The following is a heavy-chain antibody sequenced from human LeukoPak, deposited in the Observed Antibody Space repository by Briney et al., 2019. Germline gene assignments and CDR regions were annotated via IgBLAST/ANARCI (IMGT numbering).Heavy chain of an antibody. CDR2: SYHRGNA. CDR1: GYSITNGYY. J-gene: IGHJ4*02. V-gene: IGHV4-38-2*01. CDR3: VRLLGDSRGYYPRSFYIDS. D-gene: IGHD3-22*01. Sequence: SETLSLTCAVSGYSITNGYYWGWLRQAPGKGLEWIGISYHRGNAPYKSSLTGRVAISTDTSKNQNSLTLTSVTAADTAVYFCVRLLGDSRGYYPRSFYIDSWGQGILVSVSS.